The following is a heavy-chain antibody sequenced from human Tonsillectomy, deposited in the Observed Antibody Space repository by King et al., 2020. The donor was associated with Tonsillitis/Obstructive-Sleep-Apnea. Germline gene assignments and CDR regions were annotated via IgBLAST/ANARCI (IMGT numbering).Heavy chain of an antibody. CDR1: GFTVSSNY. J-gene: IGHJ4*02. D-gene: IGHD4-17*01. Sequence: VQLVESGGGLVQPGGSLRLSCAASGFTVSSNYMTWVRQAPGKGLEWVSLIYSGGSTYYADSVKGRFTISRDNSKNTLYLQMNSLRAEDTAVYYCARGRGTVTFDYWGQGTLVTVSS. CDR3: ARGRGTVTFDY. CDR2: IYSGGST. V-gene: IGHV3-66*01.